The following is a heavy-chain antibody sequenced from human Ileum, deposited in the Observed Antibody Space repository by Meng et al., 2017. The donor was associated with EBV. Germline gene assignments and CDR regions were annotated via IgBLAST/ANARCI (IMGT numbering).Heavy chain of an antibody. CDR2: IYYSVNT. CDR3: ARQGTIKYFQH. J-gene: IGHJ1*01. V-gene: IGHV4-39*01. D-gene: IGHD2-8*01. Sequence: GRERGMPSEPLPLTSAVSRITASSGCYYWCCIMQPPVKVLEWIGSIYYSVNTYYNPSLKCLDTITVDTSRNQFSLKLSSVTSADTAVYYFARQGTIKYFQHWGQGTLVTVSS. CDR1: RITASSGCYY.